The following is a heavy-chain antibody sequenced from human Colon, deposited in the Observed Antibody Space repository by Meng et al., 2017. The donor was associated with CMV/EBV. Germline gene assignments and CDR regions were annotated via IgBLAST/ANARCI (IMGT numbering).Heavy chain of an antibody. CDR1: GDSVSSNSAA. CDR2: TYYRSKWYN. V-gene: IGHV6-1*01. CDR3: ARTGTGGRAFDI. Sequence: SGDSVSSNSAAWSWIRQSPSNGLEWLGRTYYRSKWYNDYAVSVKSRVTINPNTSKNQFSLQLSSVTPEDTAVYYCARTGTGGRAFDIWGHGTMVTVSS. J-gene: IGHJ3*02. D-gene: IGHD3/OR15-3a*01.